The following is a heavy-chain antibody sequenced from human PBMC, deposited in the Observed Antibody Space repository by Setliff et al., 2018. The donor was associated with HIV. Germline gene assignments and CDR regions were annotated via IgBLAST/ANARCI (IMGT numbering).Heavy chain of an antibody. V-gene: IGHV4-39*01. Sequence: PSETLSLTCTVSGGSIYGSDYYWGWIRQPPGKGLESIGSIYYSGSTYYKPSLKSRVTISVDTSKNQFSLKLSSVTAADTAVYYCARGGAFCGRDSCYYLDYWGQGNPVTVSS. CDR1: GGSIYGSDYY. CDR3: ARGGAFCGRDSCYYLDY. D-gene: IGHD2-21*02. J-gene: IGHJ4*02. CDR2: IYYSGST.